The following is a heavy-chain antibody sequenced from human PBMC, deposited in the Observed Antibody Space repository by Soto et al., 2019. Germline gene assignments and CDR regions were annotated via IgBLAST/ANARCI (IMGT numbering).Heavy chain of an antibody. CDR3: AKLTVDQSMGGVP. J-gene: IGHJ5*02. Sequence: EVQLLESGGGLVQPGGSLRLSCAASGFTFSSYAMSWVRQAPGKGLEWVSSISGSGGSTYYADSVKGRFTISRDNSKNTMYLQMNSLRTEDTAIYYCAKLTVDQSMGGVPWGKGTLVNVSS. V-gene: IGHV3-23*01. D-gene: IGHD5-18*01. CDR2: ISGSGGST. CDR1: GFTFSSYA.